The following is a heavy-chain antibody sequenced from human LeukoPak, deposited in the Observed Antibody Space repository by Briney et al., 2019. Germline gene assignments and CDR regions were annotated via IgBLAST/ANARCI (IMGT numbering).Heavy chain of an antibody. CDR2: IYYSGST. CDR3: ARVGYDSSGYHLTFDY. J-gene: IGHJ4*02. D-gene: IGHD3-22*01. V-gene: IGHV4-59*01. Sequence: PSETLSLTCTVSGGSISSYYWSWIRQPPGKGLEWIGYIYYSGSTNYNPSLKSRVTISVDTSKNQFSLRLSSVTAADTAVYYCARVGYDSSGYHLTFDYWGQGTLVTVSS. CDR1: GGSISSYY.